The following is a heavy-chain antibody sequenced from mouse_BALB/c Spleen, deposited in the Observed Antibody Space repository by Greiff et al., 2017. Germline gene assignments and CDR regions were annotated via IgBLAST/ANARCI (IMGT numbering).Heavy chain of an antibody. Sequence: EVMLVESGGGLVQPGGSMKLSCVASGFTFSNYWMNWVRQSPEKGLEWVAEIRLKSNNYATHYAESVKGRFTISRDDSKSSVYLQMNNLRAEDTGIYYCTRLTTVVATRYFDVWGAGTTVTVSS. CDR1: GFTFSNYW. CDR3: TRLTTVVATRYFDV. J-gene: IGHJ1*01. CDR2: IRLKSNNYAT. V-gene: IGHV6-6*02. D-gene: IGHD1-1*01.